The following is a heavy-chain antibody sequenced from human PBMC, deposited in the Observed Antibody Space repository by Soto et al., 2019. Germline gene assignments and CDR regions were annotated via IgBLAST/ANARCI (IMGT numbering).Heavy chain of an antibody. CDR1: GFTFSSYW. V-gene: IGHV3-74*01. D-gene: IGHD5-12*01. CDR2: INSDGSST. J-gene: IGHJ3*02. CDR3: ARNSGYDSGAFNI. Sequence: GGSLRLSCAASGFTFSSYWMHWVRQAPGKGLVWVSRINSDGSSTSYADSVKGRFTISRDNAKNSLYLQMNSLRAEDTALYHCARNSGYDSGAFNIWGQGTLVTVS.